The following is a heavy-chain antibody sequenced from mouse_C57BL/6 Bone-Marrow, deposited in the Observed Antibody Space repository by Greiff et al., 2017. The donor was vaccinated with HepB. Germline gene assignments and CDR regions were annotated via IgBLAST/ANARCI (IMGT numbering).Heavy chain of an antibody. CDR2: INPNNGGT. J-gene: IGHJ1*03. D-gene: IGHD4-1*01. CDR1: GYTFTDYY. Sequence: EVQLQQSGPELVKPGASVKISCKASGYTFTDYYMNWVKQSHGKSLEWIGDINPNNGGTSYNQKFKGKATLTVDKSSSTAYMELRSLTSEDSGVYYCARSGWDGYFDVWGTGTTVTVSS. V-gene: IGHV1-26*01. CDR3: ARSGWDGYFDV.